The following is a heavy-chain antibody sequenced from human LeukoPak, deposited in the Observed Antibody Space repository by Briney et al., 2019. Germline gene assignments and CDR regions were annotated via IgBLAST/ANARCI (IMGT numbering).Heavy chain of an antibody. D-gene: IGHD3-10*01. CDR1: GGSFSGYY. CDR2: INHSGST. Sequence: SETLSLTRAVYGGSFSGYYWSWIRQPPGKGLEWIGEINHSGSTNYNPSLKSRVTISVDTSKNQFSLKLSSVTAADTAVYYCARGLLWFGRDYYGMDVWGKGTTVTVSS. CDR3: ARGLLWFGRDYYGMDV. J-gene: IGHJ6*04. V-gene: IGHV4-34*01.